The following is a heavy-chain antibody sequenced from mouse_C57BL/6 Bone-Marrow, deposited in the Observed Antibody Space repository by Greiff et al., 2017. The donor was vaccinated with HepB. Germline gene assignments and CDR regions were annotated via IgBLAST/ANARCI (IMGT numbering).Heavy chain of an antibody. CDR3: ARSDYGSEAY. Sequence: VQLKQPGAELVKPGASVKLSCKASGYTFTSYWMHWVKQRPGQGLEWIGMIHPNSGSTNYNEKFKSKATLTVDKSSSTAYMQLSSLTSEDSAVYYCARSDYGSEAYWGQGTLVTVSA. D-gene: IGHD1-1*01. J-gene: IGHJ3*01. V-gene: IGHV1-64*01. CDR2: IHPNSGST. CDR1: GYTFTSYW.